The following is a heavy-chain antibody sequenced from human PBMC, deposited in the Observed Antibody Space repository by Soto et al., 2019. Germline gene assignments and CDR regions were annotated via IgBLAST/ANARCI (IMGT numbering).Heavy chain of an antibody. CDR3: ASLPPSSGVDY. CDR2: IIPILGIA. CDR1: GGTFSSYT. Sequence: SVKVSCKASGGTFSSYTISWVRQAPGQGLEWMGRIIPILGIANYAQKFQGRVTITADKSTSTAYMELSSLRSEDTAVYYCASLPPSSGVDYWGQGTLVTVSS. J-gene: IGHJ4*02. V-gene: IGHV1-69*02.